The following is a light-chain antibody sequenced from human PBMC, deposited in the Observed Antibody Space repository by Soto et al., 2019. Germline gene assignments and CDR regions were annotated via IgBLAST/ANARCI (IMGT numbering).Light chain of an antibody. CDR1: SSDVGGYNY. Sequence: QSALTQPPSASGSPGQSVTISCTGTSSDVGGYNYVSWYQQHPGKAPKLMIYEVSKRPSGVPDRFSGSKSGNTASLTVSGLQAEAEADYYCSSYAGSTLFGGGTKVTVL. J-gene: IGLJ2*01. V-gene: IGLV2-8*01. CDR3: SSYAGSTL. CDR2: EVS.